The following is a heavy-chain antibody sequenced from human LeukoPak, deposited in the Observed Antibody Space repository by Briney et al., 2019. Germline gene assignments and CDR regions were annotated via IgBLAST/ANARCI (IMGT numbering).Heavy chain of an antibody. D-gene: IGHD3-22*01. CDR2: IRYDGSNK. CDR1: GFTFSSYG. J-gene: IGHJ4*02. Sequence: PGGSLRLSCAASGFTFSSYGMHWVRQAPGKGLEWVAFIRYDGSNKYYADSVKGRFTISRDNSKNTLYLQMNSLRAEDTAVYYCAHLYYYDSSGFPKDYWGQGTLVTVSS. V-gene: IGHV3-30*02. CDR3: AHLYYYDSSGFPKDY.